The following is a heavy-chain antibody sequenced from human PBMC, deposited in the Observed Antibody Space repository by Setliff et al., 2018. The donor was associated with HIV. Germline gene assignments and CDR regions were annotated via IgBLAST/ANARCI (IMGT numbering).Heavy chain of an antibody. V-gene: IGHV1-3*01. CDR2: INGDNGNT. J-gene: IGHJ6*02. CDR3: ARGGERLEWLYGTITYGMDV. D-gene: IGHD3-3*01. Sequence: ASVKVSCKASGYIFTSYAVHWVRQAPGQRLECMGWINGDNGNTKYSQKFQGRVTITRDTSANTAYMELSSLTSEDTAVYYCARGGERLEWLYGTITYGMDVWGQGTTVTVSS. CDR1: GYIFTSYA.